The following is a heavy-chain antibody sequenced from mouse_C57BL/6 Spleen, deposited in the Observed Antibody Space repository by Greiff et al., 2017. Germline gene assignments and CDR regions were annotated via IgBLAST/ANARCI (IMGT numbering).Heavy chain of an antibody. CDR1: GYAFSSSW. D-gene: IGHD1-1*01. Sequence: VKLVESGPELVKPGASVKISCKASGYAFSSSWMNWVKQRPGKGLEWIGRIYPGDGDTNYNGKFKGKATLTADKSSSTAYMQLSSLTSEDSAVYFCARALYYGSSCDYWGQGTTLTVSS. J-gene: IGHJ2*01. CDR3: ARALYYGSSCDY. CDR2: IYPGDGDT. V-gene: IGHV1-82*01.